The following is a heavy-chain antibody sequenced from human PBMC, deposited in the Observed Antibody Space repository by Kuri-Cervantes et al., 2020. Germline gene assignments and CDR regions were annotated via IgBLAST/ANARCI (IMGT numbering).Heavy chain of an antibody. D-gene: IGHD6-19*01. V-gene: IGHV4-30-2*01. CDR2: IYHSGST. J-gene: IGHJ4*02. Sequence: SQTLSLTCAVSGGSISSGGYSWSWIRQPPGKGLEWIGYIYHSGSTYYNPSLKSRVTISVDRSKNQFSLKLSSVTAADTAVYYCARDPGNTGWSFDSWGQGTLVTVSS. CDR1: GGSISSGGYS. CDR3: ARDPGNTGWSFDS.